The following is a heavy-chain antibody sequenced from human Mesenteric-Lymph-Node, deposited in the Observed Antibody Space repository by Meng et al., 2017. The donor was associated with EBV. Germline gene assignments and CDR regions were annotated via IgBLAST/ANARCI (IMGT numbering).Heavy chain of an antibody. CDR1: GGSLSGYY. V-gene: IGHV4-34*01. CDR3: ARDRHFDP. J-gene: IGHJ5*02. Sequence: QVQLQQWGAGRLKPSETLPLTCGVYGGSLSGYYWNWIRQPPGKGLEWIGDINHGGGTSYNPSLKSRVTISVDTSKNEFSLKMTSVTAADTAVYYCARDRHFDPWGQGTLVTVSS. CDR2: INHGGGT.